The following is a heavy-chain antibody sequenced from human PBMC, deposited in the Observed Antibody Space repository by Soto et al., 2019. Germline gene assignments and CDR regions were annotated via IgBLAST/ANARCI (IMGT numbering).Heavy chain of an antibody. CDR1: GFTLSNYE. J-gene: IGHJ6*02. CDR2: ISTGGSSI. Sequence: PGGSLRLSCAGSGFTLSNYEMNWVRQAPGKGLEWVSYISTGGSSIYYADSVKGRFTIARDNGKNSVYLQMSSLRAEDTATHYCARERGGLSGADVWGQGTTVTVSS. D-gene: IGHD1-26*01. V-gene: IGHV3-48*03. CDR3: ARERGGLSGADV.